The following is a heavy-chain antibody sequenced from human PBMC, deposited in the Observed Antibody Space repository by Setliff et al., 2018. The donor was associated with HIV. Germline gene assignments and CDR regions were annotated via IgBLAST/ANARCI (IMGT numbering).Heavy chain of an antibody. D-gene: IGHD4-17*01. CDR1: GDSISSLGYY. CDR3: GRLETGPATSAYGPFNS. Sequence: SETLSLTCTVSGDSISSLGYYWGWIRQPPRKGLEWIGSSYYSSRTYYNPSLKNRVTISADTSKNHLSLKLTSLTAADTAVYYCGRLETGPATSAYGPFNSWGQGKMVTVSS. CDR2: SYYSSRT. J-gene: IGHJ4*02. V-gene: IGHV4-39*02.